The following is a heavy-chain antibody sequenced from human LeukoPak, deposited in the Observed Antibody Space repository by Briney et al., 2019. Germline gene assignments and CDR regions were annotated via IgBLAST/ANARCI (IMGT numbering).Heavy chain of an antibody. Sequence: ASVKVSCKASGYTFTSYGISWVRQAPGQGLEWMGWISAYNGNTNYAQKLQGRVTMTTDTSTSTAYMELRSLRSDDTAVYYCARDQAEGRAQPTLSRFDYWGQGTLVTVSS. CDR2: ISAYNGNT. D-gene: IGHD1-14*01. J-gene: IGHJ4*02. V-gene: IGHV1-18*04. CDR1: GYTFTSYG. CDR3: ARDQAEGRAQPTLSRFDY.